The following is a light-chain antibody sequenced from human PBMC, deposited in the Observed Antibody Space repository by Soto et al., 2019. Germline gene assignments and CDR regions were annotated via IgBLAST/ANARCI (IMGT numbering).Light chain of an antibody. V-gene: IGLV2-14*03. Sequence: QSALTQPASVSGSPGQSITICCTGTSSDVGGYDYVSWYQQHPGKVPKLMTYEVFRRPSGISDRFSGSKSGNTASLTISGLQAEDEADYYCCSYTTTSTFVFGGGTKVTVL. CDR3: CSYTTTSTFV. CDR2: EVF. CDR1: SSDVGGYDY. J-gene: IGLJ2*01.